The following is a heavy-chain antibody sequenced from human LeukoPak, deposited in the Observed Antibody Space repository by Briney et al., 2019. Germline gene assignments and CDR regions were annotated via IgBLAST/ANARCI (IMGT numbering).Heavy chain of an antibody. CDR2: ISGSGGST. CDR3: AKVGGMTTVTSAWDD. J-gene: IGHJ4*02. CDR1: GFTFSSYA. Sequence: AGGSLRLSCAASGFTFSSYAMSWVRQAPGKGLEWVSAISGSGGSTYYADSVKGRFTISRDNSKNTLYLQMNSLRAEDTAVYYCAKVGGMTTVTSAWDDWGQGTLVTVSS. V-gene: IGHV3-23*01. D-gene: IGHD4-17*01.